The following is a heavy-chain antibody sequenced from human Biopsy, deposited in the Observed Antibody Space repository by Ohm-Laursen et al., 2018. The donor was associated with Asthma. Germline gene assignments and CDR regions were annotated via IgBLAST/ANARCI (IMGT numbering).Heavy chain of an antibody. CDR3: ARERVTMTDKVIRAFDI. CDR2: IYHLGNA. V-gene: IGHV4/OR15-8*02. D-gene: IGHD2-21*02. CDR1: GGSISVSNW. J-gene: IGHJ3*02. Sequence: SQTLSLTCDVSGGSISVSNWWSWVRQPPGRGLEWIGQIYHLGNANYNPSLKSRVTISIDASKNQFSLKLTSVTAADTAVYYCARERVTMTDKVIRAFDIWGQGTLVSVSS.